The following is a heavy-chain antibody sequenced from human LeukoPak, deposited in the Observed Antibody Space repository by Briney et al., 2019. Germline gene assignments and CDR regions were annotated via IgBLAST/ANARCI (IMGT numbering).Heavy chain of an antibody. V-gene: IGHV2-70*04. Sequence: SGPALVKPTQTLTLTCTFSGYSLSTSGMRVSWIRQPPGKALEWLARIDRDDDKFYSTSLKTRLTISKDTSKNQVVLTMTNMDPVDTATYYCARSGPDALYCSGGSCYSIAFDIWGQGTMVTVSS. CDR1: GYSLSTSGMR. J-gene: IGHJ3*02. CDR3: ARSGPDALYCSGGSCYSIAFDI. CDR2: IDRDDDK. D-gene: IGHD2-15*01.